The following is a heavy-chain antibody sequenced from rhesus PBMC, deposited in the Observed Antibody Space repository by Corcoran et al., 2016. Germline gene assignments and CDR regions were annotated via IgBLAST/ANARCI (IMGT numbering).Heavy chain of an antibody. CDR2: ISGSGGAT. V-gene: IGHV4-173*01. J-gene: IGHJ5-1*01. CDR1: DGSIINTY. CDR3: ARSGWTSWDNRFDV. Sequence: QLQLQESGPGLVKPLETLSLTCVVSDGSIINTYWNWIRQPPGKGLEWFARISGSGGATDSNPSLKSRVTISTDMSKNQFSLKVNSVTAADTAVYYCARSGWTSWDNRFDVWGAGVLVTVSS. D-gene: IGHD2-39*02.